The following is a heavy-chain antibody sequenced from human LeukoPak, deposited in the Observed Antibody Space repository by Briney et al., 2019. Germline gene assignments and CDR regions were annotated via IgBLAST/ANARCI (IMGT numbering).Heavy chain of an antibody. CDR3: ASARSERWLQFSSYYYYMDV. J-gene: IGHJ6*03. Sequence: ASVKVSCKASGYTFRNYAINWVRQAPGQGLEWMGWIIPIFGTANYAQKFQGRVTITADKSTSTAYMELSSLRSEDTAVYYCASARSERWLQFSSYYYYMDVWGKGTTVTVSS. V-gene: IGHV1-69*06. CDR1: GYTFRNYA. D-gene: IGHD5-24*01. CDR2: IIPIFGTA.